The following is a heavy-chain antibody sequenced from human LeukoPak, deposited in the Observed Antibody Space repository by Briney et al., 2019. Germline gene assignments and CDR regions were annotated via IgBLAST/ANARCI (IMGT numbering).Heavy chain of an antibody. D-gene: IGHD1-14*01. J-gene: IGHJ5*02. CDR2: INPNSGGT. CDR3: AREGPGRDWFDR. CDR1: GYTFTGYY. V-gene: IGHV1-2*02. Sequence: ASVKVSCKASGYTFTGYYMHWVRQAPGQGLEWMGWINPNSGGTNYAQNFQGRVTMTRDTSISTAYMELSRLRSADTAVYYCAREGPGRDWFDRWLQGTLVTV.